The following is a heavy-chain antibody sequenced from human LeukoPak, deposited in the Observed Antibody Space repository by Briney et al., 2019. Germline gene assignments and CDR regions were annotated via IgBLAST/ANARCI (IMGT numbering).Heavy chain of an antibody. CDR2: INHSGST. CDR1: GGSFSSYY. CDR3: ARSRPYYDILTGFPGENWFDP. Sequence: NPSETLSLTCAAYGGSFSSYYWSWIRQPPGKGLEWIGEINHSGSTNYNPSLKSRVTISVDTSKNQFSLKLSSVTAADTAVYYCARSRPYYDILTGFPGENWFDPWGQGTLVTVSS. D-gene: IGHD3-9*01. V-gene: IGHV4-34*01. J-gene: IGHJ5*02.